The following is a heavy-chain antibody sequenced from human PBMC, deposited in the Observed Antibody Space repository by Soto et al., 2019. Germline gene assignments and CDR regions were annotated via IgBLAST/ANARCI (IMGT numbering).Heavy chain of an antibody. J-gene: IGHJ6*02. D-gene: IGHD6-19*01. Sequence: GGSLRISCVASGMTFDSRDMSWGRQAPGEGLRWIAVIWYDGSNKYYADSVKGRFTISRDNSKNTLYLQMNSLRAEDTAVYYCARDLANYIPYSSGWPGLYYYYGMDVWGQGTTVTVS. CDR1: GMTFDSRD. V-gene: IGHV3-33*08. CDR2: IWYDGSNK. CDR3: ARDLANYIPYSSGWPGLYYYYGMDV.